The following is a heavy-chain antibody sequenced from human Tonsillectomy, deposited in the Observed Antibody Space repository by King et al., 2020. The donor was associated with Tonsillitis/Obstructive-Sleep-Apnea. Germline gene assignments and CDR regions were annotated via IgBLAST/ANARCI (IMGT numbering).Heavy chain of an antibody. CDR3: AWGDLGYCSSNRCYYLDV. Sequence: VQLQQWGAGLLKPSETLSLTCAVYGGSFSGYYWSWIRQSPGKGLEWIGEINHSGSTNCNPSLESRVTMSVGTSKSQFSLKLSSVTAADTAVYYCAWGDLGYCSSNRCYYLDVWGKGTTVTVSS. D-gene: IGHD2-2*01. J-gene: IGHJ6*03. CDR2: INHSGST. V-gene: IGHV4-34*01. CDR1: GGSFSGYY.